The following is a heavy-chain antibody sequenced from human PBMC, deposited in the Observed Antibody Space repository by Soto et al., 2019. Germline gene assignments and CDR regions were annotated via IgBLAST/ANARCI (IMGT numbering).Heavy chain of an antibody. J-gene: IGHJ4*02. CDR1: GGSINRYY. Sequence: QVQLQESGPGLVKPSETLSLTCTVSGGSINRYYWSWIRQPPGKGLEWIGYIYYSGSTNYNPSLKSRVSISVDTSKNQFSLKLSSVTAADTAVYYCARVYYDILTGFYSDYWGQGNMVTVSS. V-gene: IGHV4-59*01. D-gene: IGHD3-9*01. CDR3: ARVYYDILTGFYSDY. CDR2: IYYSGST.